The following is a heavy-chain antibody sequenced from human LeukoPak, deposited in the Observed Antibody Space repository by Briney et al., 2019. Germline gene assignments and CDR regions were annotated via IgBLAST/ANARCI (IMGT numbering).Heavy chain of an antibody. CDR1: GFTFYDYA. J-gene: IGHJ6*02. CDR3: AKGERPDYYYYGMDV. Sequence: PGGSLRLSCAASGFTFYDYAMLWVPQAPGKGLEWVSGISWNSGSIGYADSVKGRFTISRDNAKNSLYLQMNSLRAEDTALYYCAKGERPDYYYYGMDVWGQGTTVTVSS. CDR2: ISWNSGSI. D-gene: IGHD1-1*01. V-gene: IGHV3-9*01.